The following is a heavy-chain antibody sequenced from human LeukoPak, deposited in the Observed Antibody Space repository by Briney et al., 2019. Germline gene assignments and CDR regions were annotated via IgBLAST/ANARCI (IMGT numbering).Heavy chain of an antibody. V-gene: IGHV1-69*05. CDR3: ARGGIVVVPAAMWVALDY. D-gene: IGHD2-2*01. J-gene: IGHJ4*02. CDR1: GGTFSSYA. CDR2: IIPIFGTA. Sequence: SVKVSCKASGGTFSSYAISWVRQAPGQGLEWMGRIIPIFGTANYAQKLQGRVTITTDESTSTAYMELSSLRSEDTAVYYCARGGIVVVPAAMWVALDYWGQGTLVTVSS.